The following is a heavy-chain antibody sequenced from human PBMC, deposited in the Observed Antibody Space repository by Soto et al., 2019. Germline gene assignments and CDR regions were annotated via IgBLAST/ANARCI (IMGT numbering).Heavy chain of an antibody. CDR1: GGSISSGDYY. CDR2: IYYSGST. CDR3: AREALQYRSGYFDY. V-gene: IGHV4-30-4*01. Sequence: SETLSLTCTVSGGSISSGDYYWSWIRQPPGKGLEWIGYIYYSGSTYYNPSLKSRVTISVDTSKNQFSLKLSSVTAADTAVYYCAREALQYRSGYFDYWGQGTLGTVSS. J-gene: IGHJ4*02. D-gene: IGHD3-3*01.